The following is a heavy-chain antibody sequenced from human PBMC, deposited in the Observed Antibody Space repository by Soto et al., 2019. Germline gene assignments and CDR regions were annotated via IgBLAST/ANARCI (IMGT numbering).Heavy chain of an antibody. CDR3: ARDLRGTYSSPGLGWFDP. D-gene: IGHD6-13*01. CDR1: GGTFSSYA. CDR2: IIPIFGTA. V-gene: IGHV1-69*13. Sequence: SVKVSCKASGGTFSSYAISWVRQAPGQGLEWMGGIIPIFGTADYAQKFQGRVTITADESTSTAYMELSSLRSEDTAVYYCARDLRGTYSSPGLGWFDPWGQGTLVTVSS. J-gene: IGHJ5*02.